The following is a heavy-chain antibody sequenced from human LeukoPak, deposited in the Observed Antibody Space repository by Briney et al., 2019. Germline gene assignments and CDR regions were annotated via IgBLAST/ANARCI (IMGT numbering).Heavy chain of an antibody. Sequence: PGGSLRLSCAASGFTFSSYSMNWVRQAPGKGLEWVSSISSSSYIYYADSVKGRLTISRDNAKNSLYLQMNSLRAEDTAVYYCARERGHSGYVPSTQIDYWGQGTLVTVSS. CDR1: GFTFSSYS. CDR3: ARERGHSGYVPSTQIDY. CDR2: ISSSSYI. V-gene: IGHV3-21*01. D-gene: IGHD5-12*01. J-gene: IGHJ4*02.